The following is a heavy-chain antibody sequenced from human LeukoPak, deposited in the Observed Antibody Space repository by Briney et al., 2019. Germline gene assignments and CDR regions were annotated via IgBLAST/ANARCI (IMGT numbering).Heavy chain of an antibody. CDR2: IFYSGST. CDR1: GGSISTSSYY. V-gene: IGHV4-39*01. CDR3: ARQTGSGLFILP. D-gene: IGHD3/OR15-3a*01. J-gene: IGHJ4*02. Sequence: SETLSLTCTVSGGSISTSSYYWVWIRQSPGRGLEWIGNIFYSGSTYYNPSLKSQVSISIDTSKNQFSLRLTSVTAADTAVYYCARQTGSGLFILPGGQGTLVTVSS.